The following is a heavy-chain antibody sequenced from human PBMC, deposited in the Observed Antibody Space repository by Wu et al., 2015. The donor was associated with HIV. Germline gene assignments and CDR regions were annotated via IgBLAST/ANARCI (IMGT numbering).Heavy chain of an antibody. D-gene: IGHD3-22*01. J-gene: IGHJ4*02. V-gene: IGHV1-69*12. CDR3: ARWLYYDSSGYYGALGY. CDR2: IIPIFETA. Sequence: QVQLVQSGAEVKKPGSSVKVSCKTSGGTFSNYAINWVRQAPGQGLEWMGGIIPIFETANYAQKFQGRLTITADESTSTAYMELNSLRSEDTAVYYCARWLYYDSSGYYGALGYWGQGNPGHRLL. CDR1: GGTFSNYA.